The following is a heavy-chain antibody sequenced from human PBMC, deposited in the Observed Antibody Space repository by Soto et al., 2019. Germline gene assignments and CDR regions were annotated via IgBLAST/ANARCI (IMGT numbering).Heavy chain of an antibody. CDR1: GDSINNSY. J-gene: IGHJ4*02. D-gene: IGHD6-13*01. CDR3: AKYRRTEAEGFTLDY. V-gene: IGHV4-59*01. Sequence: PSETLSLTCAVSGDSINNSYWSWIRQPPGKRLEWIVNIYYTGTTTYNPSLESRVTMSVDTSKNQFSLKLNSVDAADTAVYYCAKYRRTEAEGFTLDYWGRGTLVTVSS. CDR2: IYYTGTT.